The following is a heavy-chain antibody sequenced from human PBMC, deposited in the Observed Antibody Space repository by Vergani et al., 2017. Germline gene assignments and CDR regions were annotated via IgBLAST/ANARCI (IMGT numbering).Heavy chain of an antibody. CDR1: GYSFTSYW. J-gene: IGHJ6*02. CDR3: ARXGCSGGSCYWSYYYGMDV. Sequence: EVQLVQSGAEVKKPGESLKISCKGSGYSFTSYWIGWVRQMPGKGLEWMGIIYPGDSDTRYSPSFQGQVTISADKSISTAYLQWSSLKASDTAMYYCARXGCSGGSCYWSYYYGMDVWGQGTTVTVSS. CDR2: IYPGDSDT. V-gene: IGHV5-51*01. D-gene: IGHD2-15*01.